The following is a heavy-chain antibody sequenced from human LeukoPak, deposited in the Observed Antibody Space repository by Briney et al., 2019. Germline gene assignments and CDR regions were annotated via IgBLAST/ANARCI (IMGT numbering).Heavy chain of an antibody. CDR3: ARLTSYGDHVY. V-gene: IGHV4-31*03. CDR1: GGSISRGAYY. J-gene: IGHJ4*02. CDR2: GYFRGNT. Sequence: SETLSLTCTVSGGSISRGAYYWSWIRQVPGKGLEWIGYGYFRGNTFYNPSLKGRVTISVDTSNNHFSLQLNSVTAADTAVYYCARLTSYGDHVYWGQGTLVTVSS. D-gene: IGHD4-17*01.